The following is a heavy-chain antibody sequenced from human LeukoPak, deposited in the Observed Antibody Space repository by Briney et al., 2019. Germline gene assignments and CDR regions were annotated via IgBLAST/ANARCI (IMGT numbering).Heavy chain of an antibody. CDR1: GDSISSYY. Sequence: SETLSLTCNVSGDSISSYYWSWIRQPPGKGLEWIGYIYYSGSTYYNPSLKSRVTISVDTSKNQFSLKLSSVTAADTAVYYCARGDTAMVKDWGQGTLVTVSS. CDR2: IYYSGST. CDR3: ARGDTAMVKD. D-gene: IGHD5-18*01. V-gene: IGHV4-59*12. J-gene: IGHJ4*02.